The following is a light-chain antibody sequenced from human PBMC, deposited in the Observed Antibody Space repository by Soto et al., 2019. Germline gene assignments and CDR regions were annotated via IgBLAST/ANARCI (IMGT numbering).Light chain of an antibody. CDR1: SGHSSYA. CDR2: LNSDGSH. V-gene: IGLV4-69*01. Sequence: QPVLTQSPSASASLGASVKLTCTLNSGHSSYAIAWHQQRPEKGPRYLMKLNSDGSHSKGDGIPDRFSGSSSGSERHLTISSLQSEDEGDYYCQTWGTAIHDVVFGGGTKVTVL. CDR3: QTWGTAIHDVV. J-gene: IGLJ2*01.